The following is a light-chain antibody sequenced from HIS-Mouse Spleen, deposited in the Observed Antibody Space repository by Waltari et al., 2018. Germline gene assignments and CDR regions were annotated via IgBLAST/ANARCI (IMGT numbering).Light chain of an antibody. V-gene: IGLV2-8*01. CDR1: SIDVGGYHY. Sequence: QSALTQPPSASGSPGQSLTISCTGTSIDVGGYHYVPWYQQHPGKAPKLMIYEVSKRPSGVPDRFSGSKSGNTASLTVSGLQAEDEADYYCSSYAGSNNYVFGTGTKVTVL. CDR3: SSYAGSNNYV. J-gene: IGLJ1*01. CDR2: EVS.